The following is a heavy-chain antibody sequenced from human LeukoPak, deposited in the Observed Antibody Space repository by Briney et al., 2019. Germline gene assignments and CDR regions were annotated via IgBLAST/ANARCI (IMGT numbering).Heavy chain of an antibody. J-gene: IGHJ4*02. CDR3: ARTRVTFGGVIDNFDY. CDR1: GYTFTSYG. V-gene: IGHV1-18*01. D-gene: IGHD3-16*02. Sequence: ASVKVSCKASGYTFTSYGISWVRQAPGQGLEWMGWISAYNGNTNYAQKLQGRVTMTTDTSTSTAYMELRSLRSDDTAVYYCARTRVTFGGVIDNFDYWCQGTLVTVSS. CDR2: ISAYNGNT.